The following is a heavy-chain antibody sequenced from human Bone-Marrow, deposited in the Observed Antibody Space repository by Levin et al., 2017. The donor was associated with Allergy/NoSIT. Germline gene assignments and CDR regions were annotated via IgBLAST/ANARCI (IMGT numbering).Heavy chain of an antibody. CDR1: GFTFSTYA. CDR3: AKGSAVSTGVWVY. V-gene: IGHV3-23*01. J-gene: IGHJ4*02. CDR2: ISGGGGTT. Sequence: GGSLRLSCAASGFTFSTYAMNWVRQTPGKGLEWVSAISGGGGTTYHADSVKGRFTISRDNSKNTVYLQMNSLRVEDTAVYYCAKGSAVSTGVWVYWGQGTLVTVSS. D-gene: IGHD5/OR15-5a*01.